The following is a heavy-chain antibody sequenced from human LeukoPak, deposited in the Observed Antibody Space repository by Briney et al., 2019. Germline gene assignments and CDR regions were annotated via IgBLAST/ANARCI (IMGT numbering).Heavy chain of an antibody. Sequence: SQTLYLTCTVSGGSISSGDYYWSWIRQPPGKGLEWIGYIYYSGSTYYNPSLKSRVTISVDTSKNQFSLKLSSVTAADTAVYYCARARPYGSGDHETEFDYWGQGTLVTVSS. CDR3: ARARPYGSGDHETEFDY. D-gene: IGHD3-10*01. CDR1: GGSISSGDYY. CDR2: IYYSGST. V-gene: IGHV4-30-4*01. J-gene: IGHJ4*02.